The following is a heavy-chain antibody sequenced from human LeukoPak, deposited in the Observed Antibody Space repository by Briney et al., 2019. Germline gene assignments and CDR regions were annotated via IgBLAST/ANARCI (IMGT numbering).Heavy chain of an antibody. D-gene: IGHD3-16*01. J-gene: IGHJ4*02. CDR1: RGSISRGRYF. V-gene: IGHV4-61*02. CDR2: SDNSGPT. Sequence: PSQTLSLTCTVSRGSISRGRYFWSWLRQPAGQGLAWIVCSDNSGPTNYNPSLKSRVTISEDTSKSQFSLRLSSVTAADTAVYYCARQGYDYVWGGQKSYFDYWGQETLVTVSS. CDR3: ARQGYDYVWGGQKSYFDY.